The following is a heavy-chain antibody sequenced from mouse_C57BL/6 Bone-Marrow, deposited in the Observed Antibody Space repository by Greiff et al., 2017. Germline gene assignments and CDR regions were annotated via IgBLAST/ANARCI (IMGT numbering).Heavy chain of an antibody. CDR2: INPGSGGT. V-gene: IGHV1-54*01. J-gene: IGHJ2*01. CDR3: ARRGGYYLFDY. D-gene: IGHD2-3*01. CDR1: GYAFTNYL. Sequence: SGAELVRPGTSVKVSCKASGYAFTNYLIEWVKQRPGQGLEWIGVINPGSGGTNYNEKFKGKATLTADKSSSTAYMQLSSLTSEDSAVYFCARRGGYYLFDYWGQGTTLTVSS.